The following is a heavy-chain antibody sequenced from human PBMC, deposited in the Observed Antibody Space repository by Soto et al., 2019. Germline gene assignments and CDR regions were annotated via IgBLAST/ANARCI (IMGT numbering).Heavy chain of an antibody. CDR1: GYTFTSYA. CDR2: INAGNGNT. CDR3: AREGNYCDSSGYLFDY. D-gene: IGHD3-22*01. J-gene: IGHJ4*02. Sequence: QVQLVQSGAEVKKPGASVKVSCKASGYTFTSYAMHWVRQAPGQRLEWMGWINAGNGNTKYSQKFQGRVTITRDTSASTAYMELSSLRSEDTAVYYCAREGNYCDSSGYLFDYWGQGTLVTVSS. V-gene: IGHV1-3*01.